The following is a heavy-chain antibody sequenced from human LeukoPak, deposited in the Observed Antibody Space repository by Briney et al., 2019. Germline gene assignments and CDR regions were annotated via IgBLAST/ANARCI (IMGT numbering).Heavy chain of an antibody. CDR2: IYSGGST. Sequence: LGGSLRLSCAASGFRISSNYISWVRQAPGRGVERVSVIYSGGSTFFADTVKGRFTISRDNSKYTIYLPMKSLRPDDKAGYNCARGGIMISFGGVYVFDIWGQGTMVTVSS. D-gene: IGHD3-16*01. CDR3: ARGGIMISFGGVYVFDI. CDR1: GFRISSNY. J-gene: IGHJ3*02. V-gene: IGHV3-53*01.